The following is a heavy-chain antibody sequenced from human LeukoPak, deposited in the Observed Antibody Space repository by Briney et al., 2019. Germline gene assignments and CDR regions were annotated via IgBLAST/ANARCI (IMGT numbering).Heavy chain of an antibody. CDR1: GGSISSSSYF. CDR2: ISYSGNT. J-gene: IGHJ3*02. D-gene: IGHD1/OR15-1a*01. CDR3: ARATLLDQVVGAFDI. V-gene: IGHV4-39*07. Sequence: SETLSLTCTVSGGSISSSSYFWGWIRQPPGKGLEWIGSISYSGNTYFDPSLKSRVTISVDTSKNQFSLKLNSVTAADTAMYYCARATLLDQVVGAFDIWGQGTMVTVSS.